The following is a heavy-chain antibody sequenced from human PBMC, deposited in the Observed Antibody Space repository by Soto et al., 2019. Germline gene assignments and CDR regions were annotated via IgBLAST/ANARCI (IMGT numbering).Heavy chain of an antibody. CDR2: IYYGGST. Sequence: TLSLTCTFSGGSISSYYWSWIRQPPGKGLEWIGYIYYGGSTNYNPSLKSRVTISVDTSKNQFSLKLSSVTAADTAVYYCARFLTVTTNYYYYGMDVWGQGTTVTVSS. D-gene: IGHD4-17*01. V-gene: IGHV4-59*01. CDR3: ARFLTVTTNYYYYGMDV. CDR1: GGSISSYY. J-gene: IGHJ6*02.